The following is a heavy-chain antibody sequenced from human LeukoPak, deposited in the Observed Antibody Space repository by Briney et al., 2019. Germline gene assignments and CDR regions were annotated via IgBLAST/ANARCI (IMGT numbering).Heavy chain of an antibody. J-gene: IGHJ4*02. CDR3: ARAIRNQLLSDY. Sequence: ASVKVSCNTSGYTFSSYDVIWVRLAPGQGLEWMGWMNPNSGNTGYAQKFQGRVTTTGDTSISTAYMELSSLISGDTAVYYCARAIRNQLLSDYWGQGTLVTVSS. V-gene: IGHV1-8*01. D-gene: IGHD2-2*01. CDR2: MNPNSGNT. CDR1: GYTFSSYD.